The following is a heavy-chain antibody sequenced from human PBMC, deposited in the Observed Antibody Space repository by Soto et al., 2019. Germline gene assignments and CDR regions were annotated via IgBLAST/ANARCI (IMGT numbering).Heavy chain of an antibody. CDR2: ISYDGSNT. D-gene: IGHD1-26*01. CDR1: GFTISSYG. Sequence: QVQLVESGGGVVQPGRSLRLSCAASGFTISSYGMHWVRQAPGKGLEWVAIISYDGSNTYYADSVKGRFTISRDNSKNTLYLQMNSLRAEDTCVYCCAKEGGLSGSYYISSAYYFGYWGQGTLVTVSS. V-gene: IGHV3-30*18. CDR3: AKEGGLSGSYYISSAYYFGY. J-gene: IGHJ4*02.